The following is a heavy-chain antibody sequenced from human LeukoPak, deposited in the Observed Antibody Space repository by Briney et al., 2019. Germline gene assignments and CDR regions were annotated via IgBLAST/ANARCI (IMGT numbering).Heavy chain of an antibody. J-gene: IGHJ4*02. D-gene: IGHD3-22*01. CDR3: ARQYYYDSSGYYDQGLD. CDR1: GGTFSSYA. CDR2: IIPIFGTA. V-gene: IGHV1-69*13. Sequence: RGASVKVSCKASGGTFSSYAISWVRQAPGQGLEWMGGIIPIFGTANYAQKFQGRVTITADESTSTAYMELSSLRSEDTAVYYCARQYYYDSSGYYDQGLDWGQGTLVAVSS.